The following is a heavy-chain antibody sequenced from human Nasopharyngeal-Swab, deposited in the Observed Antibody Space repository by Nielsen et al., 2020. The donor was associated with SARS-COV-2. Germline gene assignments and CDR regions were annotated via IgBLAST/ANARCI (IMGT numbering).Heavy chain of an antibody. V-gene: IGHV3-30-3*01. CDR3: ARDHLYCSGGSCYRNYYGMDV. J-gene: IGHJ6*02. CDR2: ISYDGSNK. D-gene: IGHD2-15*01. Sequence: VRQMPGKGLEWVAVISYDGSNKYYADSVKGRFIISRDNSKNTLYLQMNSLRAEDTAVYYCARDHLYCSGGSCYRNYYGMDVWGQGTTVTVSS.